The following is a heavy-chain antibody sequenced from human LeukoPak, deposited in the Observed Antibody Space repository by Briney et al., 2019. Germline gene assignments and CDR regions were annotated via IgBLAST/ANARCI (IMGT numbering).Heavy chain of an antibody. J-gene: IGHJ4*02. CDR1: GFTFSSYS. CDR3: ARDHGIVVVTASRLDS. D-gene: IGHD2-21*02. CDR2: TISSSNNI. Sequence: GRSLRLSCAAAGFTFSSYSMNWVRQAPGKVLDWVSSTISSSNNIDSADSVKGRFTISRDNAKNSLYLQMSSLRAEDTAVYFCARDHGIVVVTASRLDSWGQGTLVTVSS. V-gene: IGHV3-21*01.